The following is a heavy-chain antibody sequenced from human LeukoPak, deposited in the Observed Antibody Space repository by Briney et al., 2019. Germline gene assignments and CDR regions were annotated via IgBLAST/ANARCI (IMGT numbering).Heavy chain of an antibody. CDR3: ARVGDKARFGD. D-gene: IGHD5-18*01. V-gene: IGHV4-38-2*02. CDR1: GYSISSGYY. Sequence: SETLSLTCTVSGYSISSGYYWGWIRQPPGKGLEWIGSFYHSGSTYFNPSLKSRVTISGDMSKNQFSLKLSSVTAADMAVYYCARVGDKARFGDWGQGTLVTVSS. CDR2: FYHSGST. J-gene: IGHJ4*02.